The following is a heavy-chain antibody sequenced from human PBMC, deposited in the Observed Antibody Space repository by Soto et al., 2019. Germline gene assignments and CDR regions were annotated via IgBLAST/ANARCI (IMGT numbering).Heavy chain of an antibody. CDR1: GGTFSSYA. Sequence: QVQLVQSGAEVKKPGSSVKVSCKASGGTFSSYAINWVRQAPGQGLEWMGGIIPIFGTADYAQKLQGRVTITADETTSTAYMVLRSLRSEDTAVYYCASRITGSPNCSYGMDVWGQGTTVTVSS. CDR3: ASRITGSPNCSYGMDV. V-gene: IGHV1-69*12. D-gene: IGHD1-20*01. CDR2: IIPIFGTA. J-gene: IGHJ6*02.